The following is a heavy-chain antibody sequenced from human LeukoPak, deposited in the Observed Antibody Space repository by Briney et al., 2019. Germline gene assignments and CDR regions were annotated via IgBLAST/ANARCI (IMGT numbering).Heavy chain of an antibody. CDR3: ARELRS. Sequence: PGGSLSLSCEASGFTFGSYSMNWVRQAPGKGLEWVSVIYSGGSSYYADSVKGRFTISRDNSKNTLYLQMNSLRAEDTAVYYCARELRSWGQGTLVTVSS. J-gene: IGHJ4*02. D-gene: IGHD4-17*01. CDR2: IYSGGSS. CDR1: GFTFGSYS. V-gene: IGHV3-53*01.